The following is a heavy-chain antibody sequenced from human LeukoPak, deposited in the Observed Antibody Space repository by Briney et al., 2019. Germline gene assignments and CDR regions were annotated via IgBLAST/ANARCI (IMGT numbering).Heavy chain of an antibody. J-gene: IGHJ4*02. CDR1: GFTFSSYA. CDR2: ISSNGGST. CDR3: ARSHHYYDSSGYSDY. Sequence: PGGSLRLSCAASGFTFSSYAMHWVRQAPGKGLEYVSAISSNGGSTYYANSVKGRFTISRDNSKNTLYLQMGSLRAEDMAVYYCARSHHYYDSSGYSDYWGQGTLVTVSS. D-gene: IGHD3-22*01. V-gene: IGHV3-64*01.